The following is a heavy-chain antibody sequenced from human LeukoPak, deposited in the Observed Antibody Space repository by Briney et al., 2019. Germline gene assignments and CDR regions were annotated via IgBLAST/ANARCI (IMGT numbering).Heavy chain of an antibody. V-gene: IGHV3-23*01. D-gene: IGHD2-2*02. CDR2: ISGSGVST. J-gene: IGHJ4*02. Sequence: GGSLRLSCAASGFTFSSYAMSWVRQAPGKGLEWVSAISGSGVSTYYADSVKGRFTISRDKSKDTLYLQMNSLRAEDTAVYYCAGYNCSSTTCYTGGFDYWGQGTLVTVSS. CDR3: AGYNCSSTTCYTGGFDY. CDR1: GFTFSSYA.